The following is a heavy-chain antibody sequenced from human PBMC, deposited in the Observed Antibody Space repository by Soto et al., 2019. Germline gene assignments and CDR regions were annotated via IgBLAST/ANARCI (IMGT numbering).Heavy chain of an antibody. J-gene: IGHJ4*02. CDR3: VPFCSDGICYTFFAY. CDR2: ISPEANHFAT. CDR1: GITFSGSD. V-gene: IGHV3-73*01. Sequence: GGSLRLSCAASGITFSGSDIHWVRQASGGGLKWVGRISPEANHFATAYDASVSDRFTVYRDDSKNMAYLHMHSLKAEVSSVYYCVPFCSDGICYTFFAYWGQGSLVSVSS. D-gene: IGHD2-8*01.